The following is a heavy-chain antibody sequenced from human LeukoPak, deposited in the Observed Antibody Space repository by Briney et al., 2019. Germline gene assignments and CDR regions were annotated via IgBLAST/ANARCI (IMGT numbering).Heavy chain of an antibody. CDR2: IYSSGST. V-gene: IGHV4-59*08. CDR1: GGSISSNY. D-gene: IGHD5-18*01. Sequence: NPSGTLSLTCSVAGGSISSNYWSWIRQSPGKGLEWICYIYSSGSTNYNPSLKGRVTMSMDTSKNQFSLNVISVTAADAGVYYCARATVDTAMVLAYWGQGTMVTVSS. J-gene: IGHJ4*02. CDR3: ARATVDTAMVLAY.